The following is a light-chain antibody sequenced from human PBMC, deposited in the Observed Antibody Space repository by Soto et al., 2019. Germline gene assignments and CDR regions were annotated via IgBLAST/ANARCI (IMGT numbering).Light chain of an antibody. CDR1: QSVSNNY. V-gene: IGKV3-20*01. CDR3: QHCVSSPHFT. J-gene: IGKJ3*01. Sequence: EIVLTQSPGTLSLSPGERATLACRASQSVSNNYLAWYQQKPGQAPRLLIYGASNRATGIPDRFSGSGSGTDFTLTISRLDPEDFAVYYCQHCVSSPHFTFVPGTTVDIK. CDR2: GAS.